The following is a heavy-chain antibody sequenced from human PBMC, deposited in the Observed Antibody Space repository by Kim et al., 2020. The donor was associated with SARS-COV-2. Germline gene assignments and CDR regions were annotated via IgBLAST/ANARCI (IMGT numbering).Heavy chain of an antibody. CDR3: ARDAG. CDR2: SYDGSNK. Sequence: SYDGSNKYYADSVKGRFTISRDNSKNTLYLQMNSLRAEDTAVYYCARDAGWGQGTLVTVSS. V-gene: IGHV3-30-3*01. J-gene: IGHJ4*02.